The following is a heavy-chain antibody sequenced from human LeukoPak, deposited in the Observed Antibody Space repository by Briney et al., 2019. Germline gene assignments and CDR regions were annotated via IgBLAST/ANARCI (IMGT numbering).Heavy chain of an antibody. Sequence: NPSETLSLTCAVYGGSFSGYYWSWIRQPPGKGLEWIGEINHSGSTNYNPSLKSRVTISVDTSKNQFSLKLSSVTAADTAVYYCARGTGSSSYYYFDYWGQGTLVTVSS. J-gene: IGHJ4*02. D-gene: IGHD6-6*01. CDR1: GGSFSGYY. CDR3: ARGTGSSSYYYFDY. CDR2: INHSGST. V-gene: IGHV4-34*01.